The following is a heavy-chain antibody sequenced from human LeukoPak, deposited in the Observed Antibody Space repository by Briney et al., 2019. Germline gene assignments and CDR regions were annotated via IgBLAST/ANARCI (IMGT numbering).Heavy chain of an antibody. CDR1: GGSVSNDNHC. J-gene: IGHJ4*02. Sequence: SETLSLTCTDSGGSVSNDNHCWSWIRQPPGKGLEWIGYVNYGGSTKYNPSLKSRVSISADTSRSQVSLKLSSVTAADTAVYYCARDRGGFTYGEYYFDYWGQGSLVTVSS. CDR2: VNYGGST. V-gene: IGHV4-61*01. D-gene: IGHD2-15*01. CDR3: ARDRGGFTYGEYYFDY.